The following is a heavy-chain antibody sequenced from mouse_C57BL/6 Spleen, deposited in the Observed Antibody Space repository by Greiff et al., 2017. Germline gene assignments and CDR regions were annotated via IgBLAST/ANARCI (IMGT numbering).Heavy chain of an antibody. V-gene: IGHV1-26*01. CDR1: GYTFTDYY. CDR2: INPNNGGT. J-gene: IGHJ1*03. D-gene: IGHD3-1*01. CDR3: ARSGLTIDV. Sequence: EVQLQQSGPELVKPGASVKISCKASGYTFTDYYMNWVKQSHGKSLEWIGDINPNNGGTSYNQKFKGKATLTVDKSSSTAYMELRSLTSEDSAVYYCARSGLTIDVWGTGTTVTVSS.